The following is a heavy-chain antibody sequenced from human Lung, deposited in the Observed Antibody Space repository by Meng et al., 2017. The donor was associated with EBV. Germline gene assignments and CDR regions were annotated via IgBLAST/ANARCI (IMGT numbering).Heavy chain of an antibody. Sequence: VELVEPGPGLVKPSESPSLTCTVSGVSISSYYSSWIRQPAGKGLDWIGRIYPSGSPNYNHSLKSRVTMSVDTSKNQFSLKLSSVTAADTAVYYCAREGAVSLYYWFDPWGQGTLVTVSS. CDR1: GVSISSYY. CDR3: AREGAVSLYYWFDP. J-gene: IGHJ5*02. V-gene: IGHV4-4*07. D-gene: IGHD1-26*01. CDR2: IYPSGSP.